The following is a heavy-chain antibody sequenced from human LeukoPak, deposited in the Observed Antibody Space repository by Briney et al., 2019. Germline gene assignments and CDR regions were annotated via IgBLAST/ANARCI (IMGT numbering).Heavy chain of an antibody. CDR1: GFTFSRYW. Sequence: PGGSLRLSCAASGFTFSRYWMTWVRQAPGKGLEWVANIKEDGGEKFYVDSVRGRFTISRDNAKASLYLHMNSLRADDSAVYYCARDRDVYHAGVDFWGPGTLVTVSS. J-gene: IGHJ4*02. CDR2: IKEDGGEK. D-gene: IGHD5-24*01. CDR3: ARDRDVYHAGVDF. V-gene: IGHV3-7*01.